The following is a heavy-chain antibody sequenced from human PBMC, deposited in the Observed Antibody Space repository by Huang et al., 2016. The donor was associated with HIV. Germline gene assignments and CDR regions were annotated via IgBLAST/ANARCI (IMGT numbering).Heavy chain of an antibody. CDR1: GYNFTRYA. D-gene: IGHD3-22*01. CDR3: ARDYYDSRGYDIHAVVDY. Sequence: QVQLVQSGSELRKPGASVKVSCQASGYNFTRYAMNWVRQAPGQGLEWMGWINTNTGNPTYAQAFTGRFVLSLDTSVSTAYLQISSLEAEDTAVYYCARDYYDSRGYDIHAVVDYWGQGTLVTVSS. V-gene: IGHV7-4-1*02. J-gene: IGHJ4*02. CDR2: INTNTGNP.